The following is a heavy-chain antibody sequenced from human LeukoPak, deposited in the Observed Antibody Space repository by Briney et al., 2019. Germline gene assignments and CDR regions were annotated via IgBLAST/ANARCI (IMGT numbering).Heavy chain of an antibody. CDR1: GFTFSSYW. CDR3: ALTPDYYGSGSFDY. D-gene: IGHD3-10*01. Sequence: GGSLRLSCAASGFTFSSYWMSWVRQAPGKGLEWVADIKQDGSEKYYVDSVKGRITISRDNAKNSLYLQMNSLRAEDTAVYYCALTPDYYGSGSFDYWGQGTLVTVSS. CDR2: IKQDGSEK. J-gene: IGHJ4*02. V-gene: IGHV3-7*01.